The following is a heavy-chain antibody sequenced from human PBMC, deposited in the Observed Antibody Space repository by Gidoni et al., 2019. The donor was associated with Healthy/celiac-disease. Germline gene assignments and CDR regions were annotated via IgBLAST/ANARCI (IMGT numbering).Heavy chain of an antibody. Sequence: EVQLVESGGGLVQPGGSLRPSCAASGFTVSSNYMSWVRQAPGKGLEWVSVIYSGGSTYYADSVKGRFTISRDNSKNTLYLQMNSLRAEDTAVYYCARDSPLVGFDYWGQGTLVTVSS. V-gene: IGHV3-66*02. D-gene: IGHD2-8*02. CDR2: IYSGGST. CDR3: ARDSPLVGFDY. CDR1: GFTVSSNY. J-gene: IGHJ4*02.